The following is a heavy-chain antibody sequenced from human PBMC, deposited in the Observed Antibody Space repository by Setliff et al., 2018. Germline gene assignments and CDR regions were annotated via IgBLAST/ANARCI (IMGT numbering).Heavy chain of an antibody. Sequence: PSETLSLTCTVSGGSISTTDYYWGWIRQHPGKGLEWIGCVYYSGNTYYSPSLKSRVTMFVDTSKNQFSLMLYSVTAADAAIYYCARYDSSGYSENYYFDYWGQGTLVTVSS. V-gene: IGHV4-39*07. J-gene: IGHJ4*02. CDR3: ARYDSSGYSENYYFDY. CDR2: VYYSGNT. D-gene: IGHD3-22*01. CDR1: GGSISTTDYY.